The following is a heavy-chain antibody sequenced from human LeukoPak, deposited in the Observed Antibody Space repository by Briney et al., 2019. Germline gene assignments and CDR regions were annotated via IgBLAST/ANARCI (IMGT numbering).Heavy chain of an antibody. Sequence: PSETLSLACTVSGGSISSYYWSWIRQPPGKGLEWIGYIYYSGSTNYNPSLKSRVTISVDTSKNQFSLKLSSVTAADTAVYYCARTASIAAACTRQVYFDYWGQGTLVTVSS. D-gene: IGHD6-13*01. CDR1: GGSISSYY. CDR2: IYYSGST. CDR3: ARTASIAAACTRQVYFDY. J-gene: IGHJ4*02. V-gene: IGHV4-59*01.